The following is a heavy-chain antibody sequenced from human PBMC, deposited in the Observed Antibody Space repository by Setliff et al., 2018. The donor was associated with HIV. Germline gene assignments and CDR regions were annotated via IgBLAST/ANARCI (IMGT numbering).Heavy chain of an antibody. CDR1: GGSISNYY. D-gene: IGHD2-8*01. V-gene: IGHV4-59*01. CDR2: IYTSGRT. Sequence: SETLSLTCTVSGGSISNYYWSWIRQPPGKGLEWIGYIYTSGRTNYNPSLKSRVTISVDRSKNQFSLKLSSVTAADTAVYYCARSRPRSMDFYMDVWGKGTTVTVSS. J-gene: IGHJ6*03. CDR3: ARSRPRSMDFYMDV.